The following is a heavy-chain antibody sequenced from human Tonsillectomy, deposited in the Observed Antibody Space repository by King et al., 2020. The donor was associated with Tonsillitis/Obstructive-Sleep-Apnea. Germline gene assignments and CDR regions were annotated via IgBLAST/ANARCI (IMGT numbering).Heavy chain of an antibody. J-gene: IGHJ3*02. D-gene: IGHD2-8*01. Sequence: QLQESGPGLVKPSETLSLTCTVSGGSISGLYWSWIRQPPGKGLEYVGYIYYSGGTNYNPSLKSRVTISVDTSKHQFSLKLSSVTAADTAVYYCAREGAVMNAFDIWGQGTMVTVSS. CDR3: AREGAVMNAFDI. CDR2: IYYSGGT. V-gene: IGHV4-59*11. CDR1: GGSISGLY.